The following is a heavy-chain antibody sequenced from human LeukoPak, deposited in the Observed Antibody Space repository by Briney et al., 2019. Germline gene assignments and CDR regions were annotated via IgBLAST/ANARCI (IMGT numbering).Heavy chain of an antibody. CDR1: GGSFSGYY. CDR2: INHSGST. D-gene: IGHD4-17*01. J-gene: IGHJ6*03. CDR3: ARGLRRSYYYYYMDV. Sequence: PSGALSHTCAVYGGSFSGYYWSGIRQPPGKGLDWIGEINHSGSTNYNPSLKSRDTISVDTSKNQFSLKLSSVTAADTAVYYCARGLRRSYYYYYMDVWGKGTTVTVSS. V-gene: IGHV4-34*01.